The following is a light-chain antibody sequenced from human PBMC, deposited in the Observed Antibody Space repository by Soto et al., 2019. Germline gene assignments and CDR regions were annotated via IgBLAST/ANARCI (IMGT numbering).Light chain of an antibody. CDR3: QEYIKWPRLT. CDR1: QGVTTN. CDR2: DVS. J-gene: IGKJ4*01. Sequence: EIVMTQSPGTLSVSPVERATLSCRAGQGVTTNFAWYQQKSGQSPRLLIYDVSIRATGVPARFSGTGSGTEFTLTISSLQSEDFAVYYCQEYIKWPRLTFGGGTKVDIK. V-gene: IGKV3-15*01.